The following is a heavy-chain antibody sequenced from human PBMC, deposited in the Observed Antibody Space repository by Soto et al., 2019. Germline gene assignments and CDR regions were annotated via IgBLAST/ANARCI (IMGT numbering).Heavy chain of an antibody. Sequence: GSLSRSCTAAEVTCVSYARSWVGQAPGKGLEWVSAISGSGGSTYYADSVKGRFTISRDNSKNTLYLQMNSLRAEDTAVYYCAKVLRGASLASDYWGQGTLVTVSS. J-gene: IGHJ4*02. CDR2: ISGSGGST. CDR3: AKVLRGASLASDY. V-gene: IGHV3-23*01. CDR1: EVTCVSYA. D-gene: IGHD1-26*01.